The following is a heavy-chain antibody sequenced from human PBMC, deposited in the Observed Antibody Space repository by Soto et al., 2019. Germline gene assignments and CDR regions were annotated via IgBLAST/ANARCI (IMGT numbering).Heavy chain of an antibody. CDR1: GGSISSGDYY. CDR2: IYYSGST. J-gene: IGHJ5*02. CDR3: ARAEQRDYDFWSGYYTGRWFDP. Sequence: SETLSLTCTVSGGSISSGDYYWSWIRQPPGKGLEWIGYIYYSGSTYYNPSLKSRVTISVDTSKNQFSLKLSSVTAADTAVYYCARAEQRDYDFWSGYYTGRWFDPWGQGTLVTVSS. V-gene: IGHV4-30-4*01. D-gene: IGHD3-3*01.